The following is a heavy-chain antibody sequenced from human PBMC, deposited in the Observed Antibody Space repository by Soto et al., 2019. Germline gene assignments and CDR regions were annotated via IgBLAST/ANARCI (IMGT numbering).Heavy chain of an antibody. J-gene: IGHJ4*02. V-gene: IGHV1-69*13. CDR3: ARDPLARGYCISTSCSKPFYFDY. CDR2: IIPIFGTA. CDR1: GGTFSSYA. D-gene: IGHD2-2*01. Sequence: SVKVSCKASGGTFSSYAISWVRQAPGQGLEWMGGIIPIFGTANYAQKFQGRVTITADESTSTAYMELSSLRSEDTAVYYCARDPLARGYCISTSCSKPFYFDYWGQGTLVTVSS.